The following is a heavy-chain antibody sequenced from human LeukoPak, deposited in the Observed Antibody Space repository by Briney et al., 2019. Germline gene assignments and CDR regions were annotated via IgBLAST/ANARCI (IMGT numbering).Heavy chain of an antibody. CDR2: ISYDGSNK. V-gene: IGHV3-30*18. D-gene: IGHD2-2*01. Sequence: GGSLRLSCAASGFTFSSYGMHWVRQAPGKGLEWVAVISYDGSNKYYADSVKGRFTISRDNSKDTLYLQMNSLRAEDTAVYYCAKDLGCSSTSCYYGMDVWGQGTTVTVSS. CDR3: AKDLGCSSTSCYYGMDV. J-gene: IGHJ6*02. CDR1: GFTFSSYG.